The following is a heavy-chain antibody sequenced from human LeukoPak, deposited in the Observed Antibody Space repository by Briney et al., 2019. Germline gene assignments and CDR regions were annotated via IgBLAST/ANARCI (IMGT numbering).Heavy chain of an antibody. CDR2: INPDNGGT. CDR3: ARASMSLFSRFSEILEY. Sequence: ASVKVSCKASDYSFNGYYIHWVQLVPGQGLEWMGWINPDNGGTKYAQKFQGRVTVTRDTSITTAYMELSRLTSVDTAIYYCARASMSLFSRFSEILEYWGQGTLVTVSS. D-gene: IGHD2/OR15-2a*01. V-gene: IGHV1-2*02. J-gene: IGHJ4*02. CDR1: DYSFNGYY.